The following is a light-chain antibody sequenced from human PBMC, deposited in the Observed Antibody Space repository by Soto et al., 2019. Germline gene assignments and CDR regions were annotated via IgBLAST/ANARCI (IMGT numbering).Light chain of an antibody. CDR3: QQRSKWPPVT. Sequence: EVVMTQSPSTLSVSPGERATLSCSASQSVSSNLAWYQQKPGQAPRLLIYGASTRATGIPDRFTGRGSGTEFTLTISSLQSEDSAVYFCQQRSKWPPVTFGQGTRLEIK. CDR1: QSVSSN. J-gene: IGKJ5*01. V-gene: IGKV3-15*01. CDR2: GAS.